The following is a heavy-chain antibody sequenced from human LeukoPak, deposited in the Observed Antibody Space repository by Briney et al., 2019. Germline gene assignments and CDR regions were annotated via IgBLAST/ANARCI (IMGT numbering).Heavy chain of an antibody. CDR1: GGTFSSYA. D-gene: IGHD3-10*01. CDR3: ARDNHGSGSSDY. Sequence: ASVKVSCKASGGTFSSYAISWVRQAPGQGLEWMGWINPNSGGTNYAQKFQGRVTMTRDTSISTAYMELSRLRSDDTAVYYCARDNHGSGSSDYWGQGTLVTVSS. CDR2: INPNSGGT. V-gene: IGHV1-2*02. J-gene: IGHJ4*02.